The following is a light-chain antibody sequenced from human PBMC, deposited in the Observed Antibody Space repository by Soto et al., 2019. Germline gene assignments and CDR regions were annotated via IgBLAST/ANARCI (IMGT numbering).Light chain of an antibody. Sequence: DIVMTQSPDSLAVSLGERATINCKSSQNVLYSSNNKNYLAWYQKKPGQPPKLLIYWASTRESGVPGRFSGSGSATDFTLTISSLQAEDVAVYYCQQYYSLPPIVGGGTRVEIK. V-gene: IGKV4-1*01. CDR3: QQYYSLPPI. CDR2: WAS. J-gene: IGKJ4*01. CDR1: QNVLYSSNNKNY.